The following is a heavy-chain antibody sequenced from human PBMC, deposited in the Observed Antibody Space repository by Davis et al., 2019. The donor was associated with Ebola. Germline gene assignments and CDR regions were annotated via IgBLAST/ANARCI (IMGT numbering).Heavy chain of an antibody. V-gene: IGHV3-30*03. CDR3: ARGGYLGLGTYYSAAPFYY. CDR2: ISYDGNNQ. D-gene: IGHD3-10*01. CDR1: GFTFSSYW. J-gene: IGHJ4*02. Sequence: SLKISCAASGFTFSSYWMSWVRQAPGKGLQWLAVISYDGNNQYYAGSVRGRFTVSRDNSKNTLYLRMNSLRPDDTAVYYCARGGYLGLGTYYSAAPFYYWGQGTLVTVSS.